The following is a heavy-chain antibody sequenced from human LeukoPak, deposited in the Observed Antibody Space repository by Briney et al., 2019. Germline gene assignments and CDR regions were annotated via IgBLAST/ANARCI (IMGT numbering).Heavy chain of an antibody. Sequence: GGSLRLSCAASGFTFSSYAMHWVRQAPGKGLEWVAVISYDGSNKYCADSVKGRFTISRDNSKNTLYLQMNSLRAEDTAVYYCARAGYDSSGYYYGFDYWGQGTLVTVSS. CDR2: ISYDGSNK. D-gene: IGHD3-22*01. J-gene: IGHJ4*02. V-gene: IGHV3-30-3*01. CDR1: GFTFSSYA. CDR3: ARAGYDSSGYYYGFDY.